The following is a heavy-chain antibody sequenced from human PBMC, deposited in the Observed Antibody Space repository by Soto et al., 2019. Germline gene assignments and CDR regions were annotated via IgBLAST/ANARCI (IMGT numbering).Heavy chain of an antibody. CDR3: AHRVLRTVFGLVTTTAIYFDF. D-gene: IGHD3-3*01. J-gene: IGHJ4*02. V-gene: IGHV2-5*02. Sequence: QITLNESGPTQVKPRQTLTLTCTFSGFSLTTSGVGVGWIRQSPGKAPEWLGLIYWDDDKRYSPSLKSRLTITKDTSKDQVVLTMADLDPADTATYYCAHRVLRTVFGLVTTTAIYFDFWGQGTPVAVSS. CDR1: GFSLTTSGVG. CDR2: IYWDDDK.